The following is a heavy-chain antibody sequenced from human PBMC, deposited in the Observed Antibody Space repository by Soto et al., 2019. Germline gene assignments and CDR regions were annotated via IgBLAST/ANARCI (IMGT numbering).Heavy chain of an antibody. V-gene: IGHV3-21*01. J-gene: IGHJ4*02. CDR3: ARAFSGWQYYFDY. CDR2: ISSSSSYI. D-gene: IGHD6-19*01. Sequence: EVQLVESGGGLVKPGGSLRLSCAASGFTFSSYSMNWVRQAPGKGLEWVSSISSSSSYIYYADSVKGRFTISRDNAKNSLYLQMNSLRAEDTAVYYCARAFSGWQYYFDYWGQGTLVTVSS. CDR1: GFTFSSYS.